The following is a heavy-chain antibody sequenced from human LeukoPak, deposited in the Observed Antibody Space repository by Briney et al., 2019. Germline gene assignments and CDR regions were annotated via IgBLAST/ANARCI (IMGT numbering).Heavy chain of an antibody. CDR2: ISAYNGNT. J-gene: IGHJ3*02. Sequence: GASVKVSCKASGNTFTSYGISWVRQAPGQGLEWMGWISAYNGNTNYAQKLQGRVTMTTDTSTSTAYMELRSLRSDDTAVYYCARGGHISFQSSGRYAFDIWGQGTMVTVSS. V-gene: IGHV1-18*01. D-gene: IGHD3-22*01. CDR3: ARGGHISFQSSGRYAFDI. CDR1: GNTFTSYG.